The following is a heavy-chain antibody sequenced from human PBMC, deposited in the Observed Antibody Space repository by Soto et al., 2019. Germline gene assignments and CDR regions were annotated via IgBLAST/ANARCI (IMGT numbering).Heavy chain of an antibody. Sequence: QVQLQESGPGLVKPSQTLSLTCTVSGGSISSGGYYWSWIRQHPGKGLEWIGYIYYSGSTYYNPSLKRRVTISVDTSKNQFSLKLSSVPAADTAVYYCARSRITMVRGVPVSLKWFDPWGQGTLVTVSS. CDR1: GGSISSGGYY. CDR2: IYYSGST. D-gene: IGHD3-10*01. J-gene: IGHJ5*02. CDR3: ARSRITMVRGVPVSLKWFDP. V-gene: IGHV4-31*03.